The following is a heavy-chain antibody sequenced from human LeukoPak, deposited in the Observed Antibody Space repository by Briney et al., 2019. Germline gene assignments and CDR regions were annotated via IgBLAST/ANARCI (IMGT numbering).Heavy chain of an antibody. CDR3: ARTYYDILTGPLGTIHYYMDV. CDR1: GHTFTSYA. CDR2: INTNTGNP. Sequence: GASVKVSCKASGHTFTSYAMNWVRQAPGQGLEWMGWINTNTGNPTYAQGFTGRFVFSLDTSVSTAYLQISSLKAEDTAVYYCARTYYDILTGPLGTIHYYMDVWGKGTTVTISS. J-gene: IGHJ6*03. V-gene: IGHV7-4-1*02. D-gene: IGHD3-9*01.